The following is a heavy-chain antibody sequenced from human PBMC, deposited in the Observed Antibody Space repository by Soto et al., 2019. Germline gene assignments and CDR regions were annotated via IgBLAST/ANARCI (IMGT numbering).Heavy chain of an antibody. CDR3: ATSLWFSDFDY. V-gene: IGHV3-48*04. CDR2: ISDSGTAA. D-gene: IGHD3-10*01. Sequence: GGSLRLSCVASGVTFRTYSMNWFRRAPGKGLEWISYISDSGTAAYYADSVKGRFTISRDNAKNSLYLQMNSLRAEDAAVYYCATSLWFSDFDYWGKENLVTVDS. CDR1: GVTFRTYS. J-gene: IGHJ4*02.